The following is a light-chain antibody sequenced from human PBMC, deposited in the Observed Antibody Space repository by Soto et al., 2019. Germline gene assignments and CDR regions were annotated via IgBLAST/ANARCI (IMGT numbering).Light chain of an antibody. V-gene: IGKV3-15*01. CDR3: QQRSNWPRT. J-gene: IGKJ1*01. Sequence: EIVITQSPATLSVSPGERATLFFRASQSVSSNLAWYQQKPGQAPRLLIYGASTRATGIPARFSGSGSGTDFTLTISSLEPEDFAVYYCQQRSNWPRTFGQGTKVDIK. CDR2: GAS. CDR1: QSVSSN.